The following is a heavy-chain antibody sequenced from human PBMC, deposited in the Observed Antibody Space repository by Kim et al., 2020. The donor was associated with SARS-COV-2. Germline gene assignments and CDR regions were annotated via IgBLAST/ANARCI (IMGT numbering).Heavy chain of an antibody. CDR2: INHSGST. V-gene: IGHV4-34*01. J-gene: IGHJ4*02. CDR1: GGSFSGYY. Sequence: SETLSLTCAVYGGSFSGYYWSWIRQPPGKGLEWIGEINHSGSTNYNPSLKSRVTISVDTSKNQFSLKLSSVTAADTTVYYCARAPYYYGSGSGYWGQGTLVTVSS. CDR3: ARAPYYYGSGSGY. D-gene: IGHD3-10*01.